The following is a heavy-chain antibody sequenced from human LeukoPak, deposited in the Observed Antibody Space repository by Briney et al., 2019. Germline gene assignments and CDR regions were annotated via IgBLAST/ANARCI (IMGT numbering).Heavy chain of an antibody. D-gene: IGHD1-1*01. CDR2: INPNSGGT. J-gene: IGHJ3*02. Sequence: ASVKVSCKASGYTFTGYYTHWVRQAPGQGLEWMGWINPNSGGTNYAQKFQGRVTMTRETSISTAYMELSRLRSDDTAVYYCARGLNWNDVAFDIRGQGTMVTVSS. V-gene: IGHV1-2*02. CDR1: GYTFTGYY. CDR3: ARGLNWNDVAFDI.